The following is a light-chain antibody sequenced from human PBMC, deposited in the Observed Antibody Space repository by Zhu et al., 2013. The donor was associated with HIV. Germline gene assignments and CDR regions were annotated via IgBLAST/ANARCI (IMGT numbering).Light chain of an antibody. J-gene: IGLJ1*01. CDR1: SSDVGGYNY. V-gene: IGLV2-14*01. Sequence: QSALTQPASVSGSPGQSIAISCTGTSSDVGGYNYVSWYQQHPGSVPKLIVYEVSNRPSGVSNRFSGSKSGNTASLTISGLQAEDEADYYCSSYTSSSTRVFGTGTKVTVL. CDR2: EVS. CDR3: SSYTSSSTRV.